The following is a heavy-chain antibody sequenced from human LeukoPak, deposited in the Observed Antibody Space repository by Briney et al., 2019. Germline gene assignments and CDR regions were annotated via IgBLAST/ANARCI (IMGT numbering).Heavy chain of an antibody. CDR2: ISAYNGNT. J-gene: IGHJ6*03. V-gene: IGHV1-18*01. D-gene: IGHD3-10*01. Sequence: ASVKVSCKASGYTFTSYGISWVRQAPGQGLEWMGWISAYNGNTNYAQKFQGRVTMTRDTSISTAYMELSRLRSDDTAVYYCATLWPQTITMVRGAPPEDYYYYMDVWGKGTTVTVSS. CDR3: ATLWPQTITMVRGAPPEDYYYYMDV. CDR1: GYTFTSYG.